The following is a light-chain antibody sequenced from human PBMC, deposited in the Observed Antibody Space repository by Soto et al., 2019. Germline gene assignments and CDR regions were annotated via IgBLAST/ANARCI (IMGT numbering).Light chain of an antibody. CDR3: QQYNSYSYT. J-gene: IGKJ2*01. Sequence: DLQMTQSPSTLSASVGDRVTITCRASQSISSRLAWYQQKTGKAPKLLIYKASSLESGVPSRFSGSGSGTEFSLTISSLQPDDFATSYCQQYNSYSYTFGQGTKLEIK. V-gene: IGKV1-5*03. CDR1: QSISSR. CDR2: KAS.